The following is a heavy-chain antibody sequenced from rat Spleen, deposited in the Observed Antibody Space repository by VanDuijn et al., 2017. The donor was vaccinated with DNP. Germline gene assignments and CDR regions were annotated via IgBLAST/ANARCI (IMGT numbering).Heavy chain of an antibody. J-gene: IGHJ3*01. Sequence: QVQLQQSGGELAKPGSSVKISCKASGYTFTTYYIGWIKQTTGQGLEYIGYINTGSGGTNYNEKFKGKATLTVDKSSSTAFMPLSSLTPDDSAVYYCASPSYYSSYRGFAYWGQGTLVTVSS. V-gene: IGHV1-43*01. CDR2: INTGSGGT. CDR3: ASPSYYSSYRGFAY. CDR1: GYTFTTYY. D-gene: IGHD1-2*01.